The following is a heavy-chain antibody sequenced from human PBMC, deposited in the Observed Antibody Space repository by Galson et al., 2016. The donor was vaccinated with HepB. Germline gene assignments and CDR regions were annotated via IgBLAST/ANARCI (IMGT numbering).Heavy chain of an antibody. CDR2: IYHSGIT. CDR1: GDSVSSSNW. CDR3: ARGDNPDYGDYASAYYYMDV. D-gene: IGHD4-17*01. J-gene: IGHJ6*03. V-gene: IGHV4-4*02. Sequence: SETLSLTCAVSGDSVSSSNWWNWVRQPPGKGLEWIGEIYHSGITKYNPSLKSRVTISLDKSKNQFSLKLSSVTAADTAVYYCARGDNPDYGDYASAYYYMDVWGKGTTVTVSS.